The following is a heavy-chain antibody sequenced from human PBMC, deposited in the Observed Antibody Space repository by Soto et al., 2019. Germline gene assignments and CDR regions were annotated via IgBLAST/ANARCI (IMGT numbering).Heavy chain of an antibody. CDR3: ARVLFQGGEIFWPFDY. CDR1: GFTFSSYG. CDR2: IWYDGSNK. V-gene: IGHV3-33*01. Sequence: QVQLVESGGGVVQPGRSLRLSCAASGFTFSSYGMHWVRQAPGKGLEWVAVIWYDGSNKYYADSVKGRFTISRDNSKNTLYLQMNSLRAEDTAVYYCARVLFQGGEIFWPFDYWGQGTLVTVSS. D-gene: IGHD3-9*01. J-gene: IGHJ4*02.